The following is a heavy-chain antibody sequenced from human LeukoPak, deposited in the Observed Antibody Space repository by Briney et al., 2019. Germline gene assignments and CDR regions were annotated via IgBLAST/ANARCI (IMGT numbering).Heavy chain of an antibody. V-gene: IGHV3-23*01. CDR2: ISGSGGST. Sequence: GGSLRLSCAASGFTFSSYAMSWVRQAPGKGLEWVSAISGSGGSTYYADSVKGRFTISRDNSKNTLYLQMNSLRAEDTAVYYYAKSPPPLIVVVTATHFDYWGQGTLVTVSS. J-gene: IGHJ4*02. D-gene: IGHD2-21*02. CDR3: AKSPPPLIVVVTATHFDY. CDR1: GFTFSSYA.